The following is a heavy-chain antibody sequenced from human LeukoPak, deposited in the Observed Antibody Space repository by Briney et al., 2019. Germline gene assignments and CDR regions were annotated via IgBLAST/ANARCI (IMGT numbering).Heavy chain of an antibody. CDR1: GFTFSSYA. CDR3: ARPLIVVVINDAFDI. Sequence: PGRSLRLSCAASGFTFSSYAMHWVRQAPGKGREGVAVISYDGSNKYYADSVKGRFTISRDNSKNTLYLQMNSLRAEDTAVYYCARPLIVVVINDAFDIWGQGTMVTVSS. CDR2: ISYDGSNK. D-gene: IGHD3-22*01. J-gene: IGHJ3*02. V-gene: IGHV3-30-3*01.